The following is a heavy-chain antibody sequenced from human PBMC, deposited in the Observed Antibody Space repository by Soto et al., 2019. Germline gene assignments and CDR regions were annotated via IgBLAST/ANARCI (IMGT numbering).Heavy chain of an antibody. D-gene: IGHD3-3*01. J-gene: IGHJ4*02. V-gene: IGHV3-64D*08. CDR2: ISSNGGST. CDR3: VKDFRDFWSGSFDY. CDR1: GFTFSSYA. Sequence: GGSLRLSCSASGFTFSSYAMHWVRQDPWKGLKYVSAISSNGGSTYYADSVKGRFTISRDNSKNTLYLQMSSLRAEDTAVYYCVKDFRDFWSGSFDYWGQGTLVTVSS.